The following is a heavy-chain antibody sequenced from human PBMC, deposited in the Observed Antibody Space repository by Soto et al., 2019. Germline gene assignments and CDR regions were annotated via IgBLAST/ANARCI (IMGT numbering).Heavy chain of an antibody. CDR2: INHSGST. D-gene: IGHD4-17*01. J-gene: IGHJ5*02. CDR3: ARDFVPDYTVTTHVNWFDP. V-gene: IGHV4-34*01. CDR1: GGSFSGYY. Sequence: TSETLSLTCAVYGGSFSGYYWSWVRQPPGKGLEWIGEINHSGSTNYNPSLKSRVTISVDTSKNQFSLKLSSVTAADTAVYYCARDFVPDYTVTTHVNWFDPWGQGTLVTVSS.